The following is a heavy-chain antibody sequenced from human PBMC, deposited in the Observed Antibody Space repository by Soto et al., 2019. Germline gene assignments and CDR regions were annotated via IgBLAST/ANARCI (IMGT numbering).Heavy chain of an antibody. D-gene: IGHD6-19*01. J-gene: IGHJ6*02. CDR1: GFPFSSYG. CDR2: IWYDGSNK. CDR3: ARDMGIAVAVLWNHYYGIDV. V-gene: IGHV3-33*01. Sequence: RRLSCAASGFPFSSYGMHWVRQAPGKGLEWVAVIWYDGSNKYYADSVKGRFTISRDNSKNTLYLQMNSLRAEDTAVYYCARDMGIAVAVLWNHYYGIDVWRQGTTVTVSS.